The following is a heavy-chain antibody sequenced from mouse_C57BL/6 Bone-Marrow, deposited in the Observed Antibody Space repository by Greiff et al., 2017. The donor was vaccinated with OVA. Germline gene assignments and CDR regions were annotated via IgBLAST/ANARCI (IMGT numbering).Heavy chain of an antibody. J-gene: IGHJ2*01. CDR2: IYPGSGST. Sequence: VQLQQPGAELVKPGASVKLSCKASGYTFTSYWMHWVKQRPGQGLEWIGDIYPGSGSTNYNEKFKSKATLTVDTSSSTAYMQLSSLTSEDSAVYYCAREELIRDYWGQGTTLTVSS. V-gene: IGHV1-55*01. CDR3: AREELIRDY. CDR1: GYTFTSYW.